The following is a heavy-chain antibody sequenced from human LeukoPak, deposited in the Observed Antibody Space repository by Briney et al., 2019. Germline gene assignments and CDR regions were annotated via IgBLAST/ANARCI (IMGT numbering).Heavy chain of an antibody. D-gene: IGHD4-11*01. CDR3: ASLGTTPKGDPFDY. CDR2: IYYSGST. V-gene: IGHV4-39*01. J-gene: IGHJ4*02. CDR1: GGSISSSSYY. Sequence: SETLSLTCTVSGGSISSSSYYWGWIRQPPGKGLEWVGRIYYSGSTYYNPSLKSRVTISVDTSKNQFSLKLSSVTAADTAVYYCASLGTTPKGDPFDYWGQGTLVTVSS.